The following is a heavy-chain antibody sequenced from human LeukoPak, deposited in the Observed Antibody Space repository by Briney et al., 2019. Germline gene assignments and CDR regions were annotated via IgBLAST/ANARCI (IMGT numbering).Heavy chain of an antibody. D-gene: IGHD3-22*01. V-gene: IGHV3-7*03. CDR2: IKQDGSEK. CDR3: ASGFEGYYDSSGYHEPPDY. Sequence: GGSLRLSCAASGFTFSSYWTSWVRQAPGKGLEWVANIKQDGSEKYYVDSVKGRFTISRDNAKNSLYLQMNSLKASDTAMYYCASGFEGYYDSSGYHEPPDYWGQGTLVTVSS. CDR1: GFTFSSYW. J-gene: IGHJ4*02.